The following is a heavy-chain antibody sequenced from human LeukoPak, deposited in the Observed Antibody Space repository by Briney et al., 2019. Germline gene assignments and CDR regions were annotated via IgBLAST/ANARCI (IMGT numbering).Heavy chain of an antibody. CDR1: GGTFSSYA. CDR3: ARGITNDILTEGGYYFDY. Sequence: SVKVSCKASGGTFSSYAISWVRQAPGQGLEWMGGIIPIFGTANYAQKFQGRVTITADESTSTAYMELSSLRSEDTAVYYCARGITNDILTEGGYYFDYWGQGTLVTVSS. J-gene: IGHJ4*02. D-gene: IGHD3-9*01. V-gene: IGHV1-69*13. CDR2: IIPIFGTA.